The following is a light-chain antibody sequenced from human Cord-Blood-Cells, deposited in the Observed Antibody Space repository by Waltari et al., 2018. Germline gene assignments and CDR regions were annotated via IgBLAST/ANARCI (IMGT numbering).Light chain of an antibody. CDR1: QSVSSN. CDR2: GAS. Sequence: DIVITQSPATLSASPGERATLACSSSQSVSSNLAWYQQNPGQAPRLLIYGASTRATGIPARFSGSGSGTEFTLTISSLQSEDFAVYYCQQYNNRPPWTFGQGTKVEIK. V-gene: IGKV3-15*01. J-gene: IGKJ1*01. CDR3: QQYNNRPPWT.